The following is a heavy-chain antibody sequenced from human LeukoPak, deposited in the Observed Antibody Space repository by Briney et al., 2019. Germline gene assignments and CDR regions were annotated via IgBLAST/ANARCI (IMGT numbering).Heavy chain of an antibody. CDR1: GGSINSYY. CDR2: SYYSGST. CDR3: ARHVSGSYSAFDY. Sequence: KPSETLSLTCTVSGGSINSYYWSWIRQPPGKGLEWIGYSYYSGSTNYNPSLKSRVTISVATSKTQFSLNLTSVPAADTAIYYCARHVSGSYSAFDYWGQGILVTVSS. V-gene: IGHV4-59*08. D-gene: IGHD1-26*01. J-gene: IGHJ4*02.